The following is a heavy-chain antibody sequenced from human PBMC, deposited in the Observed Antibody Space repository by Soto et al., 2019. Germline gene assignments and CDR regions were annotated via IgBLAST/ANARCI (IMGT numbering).Heavy chain of an antibody. D-gene: IGHD5-12*01. CDR3: ARDWGYDPDPTYYYGMDV. CDR1: GDTVSANTAA. CDR2: IYYKSRWYN. Sequence: SQTLSLTCAISGDTVSANTAAGKCSIRSPSRVLEWLGRIYYKSRWYNDYSESLKSRIAIIPDTSRNQFSLQLNSVIPEDTAVYYCARDWGYDPDPTYYYGMDVWGQGTKVTVSS. V-gene: IGHV6-1*01. J-gene: IGHJ6*02.